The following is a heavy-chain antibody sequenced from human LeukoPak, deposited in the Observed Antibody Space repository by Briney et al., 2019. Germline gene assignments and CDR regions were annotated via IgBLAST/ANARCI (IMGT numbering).Heavy chain of an antibody. CDR3: ARERFRGGEGAFDI. CDR1: GFTFSSYA. V-gene: IGHV3-30-3*01. J-gene: IGHJ3*02. Sequence: PGGSLRLSCAASGFTFSSYAMHWVRQAPGKGLEWVAVISYDGSNKYYADSVKGRFTISRDNSKNTLYLQMNSLRAEDTAVYYCARERFRGGEGAFDIWGQRTMVTASS. CDR2: ISYDGSNK. D-gene: IGHD3-16*01.